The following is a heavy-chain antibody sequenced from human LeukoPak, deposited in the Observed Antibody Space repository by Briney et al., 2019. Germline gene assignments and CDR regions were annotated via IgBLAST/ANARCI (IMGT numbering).Heavy chain of an antibody. CDR3: ARDRGSSSWYGGDFDY. CDR2: ISAYNGNT. Sequence: ASVKASCKASGYTFTSYGISWVRQAPGQGLEWMGWISAYNGNTNYAQKLQGRVTMTTDTSTSTAYMELRSLRSDDTAVYYCARDRGSSSWYGGDFDYWGQGTLVTVSS. V-gene: IGHV1-18*01. D-gene: IGHD6-13*01. CDR1: GYTFTSYG. J-gene: IGHJ4*02.